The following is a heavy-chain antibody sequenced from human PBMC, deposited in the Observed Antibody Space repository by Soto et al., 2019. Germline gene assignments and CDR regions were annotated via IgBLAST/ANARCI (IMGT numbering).Heavy chain of an antibody. Sequence: PSETLSLTCAVSHESINSVDFYWSWLRQPPGKGLEWIGYVDYSGNTNYNPSLRGRVTISLDRSRKHFSLRLLSVTAGDTAVYYCARSSYSSIAVTQFDSWGQGSRVTVSS. J-gene: IGHJ4*02. CDR2: VDYSGNT. CDR1: HESINSVDFY. CDR3: ARSSYSSIAVTQFDS. D-gene: IGHD6-19*01. V-gene: IGHV4-61*08.